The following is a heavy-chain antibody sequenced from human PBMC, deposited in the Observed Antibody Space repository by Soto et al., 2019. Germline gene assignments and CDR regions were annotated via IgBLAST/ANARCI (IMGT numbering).Heavy chain of an antibody. J-gene: IGHJ4*02. CDR2: IYWDDDK. Sequence: QITLKESGPTLVKPTQTLTLTCTFSGFSLSTSGVGVGWIRQPPGKALEWLALIYWDDDKRYSPSLKSRLTVTKDTAKNQVVLTMTNMDPVDTATYYCAHMTVYSSGWYGDYWGQGTLVTVSS. CDR3: AHMTVYSSGWYGDY. CDR1: GFSLSTSGVG. V-gene: IGHV2-5*02. D-gene: IGHD6-19*01.